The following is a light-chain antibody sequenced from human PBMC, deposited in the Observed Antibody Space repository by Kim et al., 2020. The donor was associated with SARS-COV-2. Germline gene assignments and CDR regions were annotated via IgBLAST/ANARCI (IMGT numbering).Light chain of an antibody. CDR1: NIGSKS. CDR3: QVWDSSSDPHVV. J-gene: IGLJ2*01. V-gene: IGLV3-21*04. CDR2: YDS. Sequence: PGKSARITCGGNNIGSKSVLWYQQKPGQAPVLVIYYDSDRPSGIPERFSGSNSGNTATLTISRVEAGDEADYYCQVWDSSSDPHVVFGGGTQLTVL.